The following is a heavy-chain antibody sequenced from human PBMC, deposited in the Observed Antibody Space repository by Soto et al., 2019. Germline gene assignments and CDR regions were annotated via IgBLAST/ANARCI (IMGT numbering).Heavy chain of an antibody. V-gene: IGHV1-69*01. D-gene: IGHD3-22*01. Sequence: QVQLVQSGAEVKKPGSSVKVSCKASGGTFSSYAISWVRQAPGQGLEWMGGIIPIFGTANYAQKFQGRVTITADESTSTAYMELSSLRSEDTAVYYCARDQDIYYYDSSGYYSAFDIWGQGTMVTVSS. J-gene: IGHJ3*02. CDR1: GGTFSSYA. CDR2: IIPIFGTA. CDR3: ARDQDIYYYDSSGYYSAFDI.